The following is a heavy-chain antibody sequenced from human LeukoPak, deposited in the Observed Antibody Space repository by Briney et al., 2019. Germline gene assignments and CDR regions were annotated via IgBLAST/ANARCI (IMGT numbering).Heavy chain of an antibody. CDR1: GVSFSGYY. CDR2: INHSGST. D-gene: IGHD2-15*01. CDR3: ARGSVIGYCSGGSCVKWFDP. V-gene: IGHV4-34*01. J-gene: IGHJ5*02. Sequence: SETLSLTCAVYGVSFSGYYWSWLRQPPGKGLEWLGEINHSGSTNYNPSLKSRVTISVDTSKNQFSLKLSSVTAADTAVYYCARGSVIGYCSGGSCVKWFDPWGQGTLVTVSS.